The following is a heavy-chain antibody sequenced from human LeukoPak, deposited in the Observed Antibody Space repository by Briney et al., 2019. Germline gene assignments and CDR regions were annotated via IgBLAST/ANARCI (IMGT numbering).Heavy chain of an antibody. D-gene: IGHD1/OR15-1a*01. CDR2: IIPIFGTA. CDR1: GGTFSSYA. Sequence: ASVKVSCKASGGTFSSYAISWVRQAPGQGLEWMGGIIPIFGTANYAQKFQGRVTITTDESTSTAYMELSSLRSEDTAVYYCARDGGTGTYYYYIDVWGKGTTVTVSS. J-gene: IGHJ6*03. V-gene: IGHV1-69*05. CDR3: ARDGGTGTYYYYIDV.